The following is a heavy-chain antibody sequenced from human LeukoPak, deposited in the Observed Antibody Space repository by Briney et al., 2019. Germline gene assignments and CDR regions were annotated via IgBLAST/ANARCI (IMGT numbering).Heavy chain of an antibody. CDR3: VRGVESWWLQTLDY. J-gene: IGHJ4*02. Sequence: SETLSLTCTVSGGSISSSSYYWGWIRQPPGKGLEWIGSIYYSGSTYYNPSLKSRVTISVDTSKNQFSLKLSSVTAADTAVYYCVRGVESWWLQTLDYWGQGTLVSVSS. D-gene: IGHD2-15*01. CDR2: IYYSGST. V-gene: IGHV4-39*01. CDR1: GGSISSSSYY.